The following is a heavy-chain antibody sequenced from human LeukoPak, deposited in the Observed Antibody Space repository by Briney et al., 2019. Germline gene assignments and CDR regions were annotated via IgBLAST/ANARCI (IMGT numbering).Heavy chain of an antibody. J-gene: IGHJ4*02. CDR3: AKRTDAYNFWDL. D-gene: IGHD5-24*01. V-gene: IGHV3-7*01. CDR1: GFTFSRTW. CDR2: IKQDGSEK. Sequence: PGGSLRLSCAAPGFTFSRTWMSWFRRAPGKGLEGLANIKQDGSEKYYVDSVKGRLTISRANAKNSLYLKLTCLRAEDTAVYYCAKRTDAYNFWDLWGQGTLVTVSS.